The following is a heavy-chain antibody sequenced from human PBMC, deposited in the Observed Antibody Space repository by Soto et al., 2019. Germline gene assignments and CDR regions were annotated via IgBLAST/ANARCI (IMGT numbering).Heavy chain of an antibody. Sequence: SGPTLVNPTQTLTLTCTFSGFSLSTSGVGVGWIRQPPGKALEWLALIYWNDDKRYSPSLKSRLTIIKDTSKNQVVLTMTNMDPVDTATYYCAHRLSPYSSGWYLYYYYGMDVWRQGTTVTVSS. D-gene: IGHD6-19*01. CDR2: IYWNDDK. J-gene: IGHJ6*02. CDR3: AHRLSPYSSGWYLYYYYGMDV. V-gene: IGHV2-5*01. CDR1: GFSLSTSGVG.